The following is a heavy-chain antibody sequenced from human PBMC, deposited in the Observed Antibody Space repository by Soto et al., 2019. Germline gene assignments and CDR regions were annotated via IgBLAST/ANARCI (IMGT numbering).Heavy chain of an antibody. D-gene: IGHD2-15*01. V-gene: IGHV4-31*03. CDR3: AREGSGTWTYYFDF. Sequence: SETLSLTCTVSGDSISGGNYYWTWIRQHPGRGLEWIGYIYYTGTTHYSPSLQSRVTMSVDTSKNQISLTLTSLTPADTAVYYCAREGSGTWTYYFDFWGQGILVTVSS. J-gene: IGHJ4*02. CDR1: GDSISGGNYY. CDR2: IYYTGTT.